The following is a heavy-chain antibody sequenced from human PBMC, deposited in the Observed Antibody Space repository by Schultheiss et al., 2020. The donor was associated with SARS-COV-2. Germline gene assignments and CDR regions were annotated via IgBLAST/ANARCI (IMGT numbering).Heavy chain of an antibody. CDR1: GYTFTGYY. Sequence: ASVKVSCKASGYTFTGYYMHWVRQAPGQGLEWMGWINPNSGGTNYAQKFQGRVTMTRDTSISTAYMELSRLRSDDTAVYYCATYSSSHDAFDIWGQGTMVTVSS. D-gene: IGHD6-6*01. CDR2: INPNSGGT. J-gene: IGHJ3*02. V-gene: IGHV1-2*02. CDR3: ATYSSSHDAFDI.